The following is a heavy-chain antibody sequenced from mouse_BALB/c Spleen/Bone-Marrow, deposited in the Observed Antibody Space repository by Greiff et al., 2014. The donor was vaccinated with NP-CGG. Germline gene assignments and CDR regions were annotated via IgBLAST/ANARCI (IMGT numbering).Heavy chain of an antibody. Sequence: DVKLQESGGGLVQPGGSLKLSCAASGFDFSRYWTSWVRQAPGKGLEWIGEINPDSSTINYTPSLKDKFIISRDNAKNTLYLQMSKVRSEDTALYYCARQGYYGKGDYWGQGTTLTVSS. CDR1: GFDFSRYW. CDR3: ARQGYYGKGDY. J-gene: IGHJ2*01. CDR2: INPDSSTI. V-gene: IGHV4-1*02. D-gene: IGHD2-1*01.